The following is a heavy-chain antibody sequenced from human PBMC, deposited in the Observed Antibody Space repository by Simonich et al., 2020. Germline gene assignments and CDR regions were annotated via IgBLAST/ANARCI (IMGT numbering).Heavy chain of an antibody. D-gene: IGHD1-26*01. J-gene: IGHJ3*02. CDR2: ISSSSSYR. V-gene: IGHV3-21*01. CDR1: GFTFSSYS. Sequence: EVQLVESGGGLVKPGGSLRLSCAASGFTFSSYSMNWVRQAPGKGLGWVSSISSSSSYRYYADSVKGRFTISRDNAKNSLYLQMNSLRAEDTAVYYCARGIVGASGAFDIWGQGTMVTVSS. CDR3: ARGIVGASGAFDI.